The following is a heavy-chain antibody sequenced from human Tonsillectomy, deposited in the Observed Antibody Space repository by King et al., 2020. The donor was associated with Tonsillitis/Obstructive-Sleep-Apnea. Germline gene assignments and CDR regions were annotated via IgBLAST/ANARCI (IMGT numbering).Heavy chain of an antibody. CDR3: ARARRYCSSTSCPTGRYYYYYMDV. CDR2: INHSGST. CDR1: GGSFSGYY. J-gene: IGHJ6*03. V-gene: IGHV4-34*01. D-gene: IGHD2-2*01. Sequence: VQLQQWGAGLLKPSETLSLTCAVYGGSFSGYYWSWIRQPPGKGLEWIGEINHSGSTNYNPSLKSRVTISVETSKNQFSLKLSSVTAADTAVYYCARARRYCSSTSCPTGRYYYYYMDVWGKGTTVTVSS.